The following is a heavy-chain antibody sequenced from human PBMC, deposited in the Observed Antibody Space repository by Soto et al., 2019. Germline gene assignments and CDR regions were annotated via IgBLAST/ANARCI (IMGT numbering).Heavy chain of an antibody. J-gene: IGHJ6*03. V-gene: IGHV4-39*01. Sequence: SETLSLTCTVSGGSISSSSYYWGWIRQPPGKGLEWIGSIYYSGGTYYNPSLKSRVTISVDTSKNQFSLKLSSVTAADTAVYYCARLATQWLVQYYYYYYMDVWGKGTTVTVSS. D-gene: IGHD6-19*01. CDR2: IYYSGGT. CDR3: ARLATQWLVQYYYYYYMDV. CDR1: GGSISSSSYY.